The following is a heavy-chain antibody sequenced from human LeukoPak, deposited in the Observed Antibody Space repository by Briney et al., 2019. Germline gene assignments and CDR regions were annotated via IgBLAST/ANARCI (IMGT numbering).Heavy chain of an antibody. V-gene: IGHV4-4*07. D-gene: IGHD3-3*01. Sequence: SETLSLTCIVSGGSISSRYWNWIRQPAGKGLEWIGRMYSSGSTKYNPSLKSRVTISVDTSKNQFSLKLSSVTAADTAVYYCARDPTSITIFGGWFDPWGQGTLVTVSS. CDR1: GGSISSRY. CDR2: MYSSGST. CDR3: ARDPTSITIFGGWFDP. J-gene: IGHJ5*02.